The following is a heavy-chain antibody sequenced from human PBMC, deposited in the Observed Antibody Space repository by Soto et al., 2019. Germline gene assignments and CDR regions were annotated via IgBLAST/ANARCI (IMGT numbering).Heavy chain of an antibody. D-gene: IGHD4-17*01. CDR2: INHSGST. Sequence: QVQLQQWGAGLLKPSETLSLTCAVYGGSFSGYYWSWIRQPPGKGLEWIGEINHSGSTNYNPSLTSRVTIPVETPKNQFSLKLSSVTAADTAVYYCARGADYGDYYDYWGQGTLVTVSS. J-gene: IGHJ4*02. V-gene: IGHV4-34*01. CDR1: GGSFSGYY. CDR3: ARGADYGDYYDY.